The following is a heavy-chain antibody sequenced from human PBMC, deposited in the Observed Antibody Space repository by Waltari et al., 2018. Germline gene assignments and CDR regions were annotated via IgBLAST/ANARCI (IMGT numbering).Heavy chain of an antibody. CDR3: ARGPPGVGTPHDY. Sequence: EINHSGSTNYNPSLKSRVTISVDTSKNQFSLKLSSVTAADTAVYYCARGPPGVGTPHDYWGQGTLVTVSS. V-gene: IGHV4-34*01. CDR2: INHSGST. J-gene: IGHJ4*02. D-gene: IGHD7-27*01.